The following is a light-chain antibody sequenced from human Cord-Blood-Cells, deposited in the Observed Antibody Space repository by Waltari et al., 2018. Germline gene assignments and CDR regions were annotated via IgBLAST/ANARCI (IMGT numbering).Light chain of an antibody. J-gene: IGLJ1*01. V-gene: IGLV2-14*01. CDR3: SSYTSSSTSYV. Sequence: QSALTQPASVSGSPGQSITISCTGTSSDVGGYNYVSWYQQHPGKAPKLMIYDVSKRPSGVSNRVSGSKSGNTASLTISGLQAEDEADYYCSSYTSSSTSYVFGTGTKVTVL. CDR2: DVS. CDR1: SSDVGGYNY.